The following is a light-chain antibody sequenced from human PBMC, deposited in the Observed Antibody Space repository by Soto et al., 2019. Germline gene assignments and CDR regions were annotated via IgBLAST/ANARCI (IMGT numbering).Light chain of an antibody. CDR2: GAS. CDR1: QSVSSSY. CDR3: HRYGSART. J-gene: IGKJ1*01. Sequence: EIVLTQSPGTLSLSPGERATLSCRASQSVSSSYLAWYQQKPGQAPRLLIYGASSRATGIPDRFSGSGSGPDFNLTISRLDPEVFPVYYCHRYGSARTFGQGPKVSIK. V-gene: IGKV3-20*01.